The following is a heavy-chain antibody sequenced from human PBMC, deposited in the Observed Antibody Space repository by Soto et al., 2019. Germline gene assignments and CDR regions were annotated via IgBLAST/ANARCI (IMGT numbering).Heavy chain of an antibody. D-gene: IGHD2-2*01. Sequence: SETLSLTCTVSGGSISSSSYYWGWIRQPPGKGLEWIGSIYYSGSTYYNPSLKSRVTISVDTSKNQFSLKLSSVTAADTAVYYCARRVVEMATIPPSYYYYGMDVWGQGTTVTVSS. CDR2: IYYSGST. CDR1: GGSISSSSYY. CDR3: ARRVVEMATIPPSYYYYGMDV. V-gene: IGHV4-39*01. J-gene: IGHJ6*02.